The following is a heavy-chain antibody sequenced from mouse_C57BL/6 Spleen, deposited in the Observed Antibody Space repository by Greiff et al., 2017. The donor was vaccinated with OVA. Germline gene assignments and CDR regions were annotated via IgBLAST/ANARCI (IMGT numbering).Heavy chain of an antibody. V-gene: IGHV1-26*01. CDR2: INPNNGGT. D-gene: IGHD1-1*01. CDR1: GYTFTDYY. Sequence: EVQLQQSGPELVKPGASVKISCKASGYTFTDYYMNWVKQSHGKSLEWIGDINPNNGGTSYNQKFKGKATLTVDKSSSTAYMELRSLTSEDSAVYYCAREGGGRYFDVWGTGTTVTVSS. CDR3: AREGGGRYFDV. J-gene: IGHJ1*03.